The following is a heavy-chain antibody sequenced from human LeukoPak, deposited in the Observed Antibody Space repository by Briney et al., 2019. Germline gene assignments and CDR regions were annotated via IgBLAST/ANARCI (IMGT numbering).Heavy chain of an antibody. CDR3: ARVASGYIYGLPLKFFFDD. J-gene: IGHJ4*02. V-gene: IGHV3-11*01. D-gene: IGHD5-18*01. CDR2: ISNRGTTI. CDR1: GFTFSDHY. Sequence: GGSLRLSCAASGFTFSDHYMTWIRQAPGKGLEWVSYISNRGTTIYYADSMRGRFTVSRDNAKSSLFLQMNSLRVDDTAVYYCARVASGYIYGLPLKFFFDDWGREPWSPSPQ.